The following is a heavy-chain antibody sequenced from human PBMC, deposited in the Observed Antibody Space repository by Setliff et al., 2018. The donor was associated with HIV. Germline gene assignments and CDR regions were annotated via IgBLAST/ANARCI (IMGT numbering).Heavy chain of an antibody. CDR3: ARDRISSTWYPGNWFDP. V-gene: IGHV1-2*02. Sequence: ASVKVSCKPSGYSFTNHYMHWVRQAPGQGLEWMGWINPNSGGTNYAQRFQDRVTMTRDTSISTAYMELSRLKSDDTAVYYCARDRISSTWYPGNWFDPWGQGTLVTVSS. CDR2: INPNSGGT. J-gene: IGHJ5*02. CDR1: GYSFTNHY. D-gene: IGHD6-13*01.